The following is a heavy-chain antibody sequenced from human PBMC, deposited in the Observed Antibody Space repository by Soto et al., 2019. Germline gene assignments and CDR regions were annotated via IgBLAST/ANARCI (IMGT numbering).Heavy chain of an antibody. J-gene: IGHJ4*02. V-gene: IGHV3-30*03. CDR1: GFTFSSYG. D-gene: IGHD2-8*01. Sequence: GGSLRLSCAASGFTFSSYGMHWVRQAPGKGLEWVAVISYDGSNKYYADSVKGRFTISRDNSKNTLYLQMNSLRAEDTAVYYCARVRLLSTNRVCYMNYWGQGTLVTGSS. CDR2: ISYDGSNK. CDR3: ARVRLLSTNRVCYMNY.